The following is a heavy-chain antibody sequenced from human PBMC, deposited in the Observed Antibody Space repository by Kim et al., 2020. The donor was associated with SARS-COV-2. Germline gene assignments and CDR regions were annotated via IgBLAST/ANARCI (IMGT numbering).Heavy chain of an antibody. J-gene: IGHJ4*02. CDR1: GFTFSSYG. CDR3: AKDRLPTYGHHCDY. CDR2: ISYDGSNK. D-gene: IGHD2-21*02. Sequence: GGSLRLSCAASGFTFSSYGMHWVRQAPGKGLEWVAVISYDGSNKYYADSVKGRFTISRDNSKNTLYLQMNSLRAEDTAVYYCAKDRLPTYGHHCDYWGQGTLVTVYS. V-gene: IGHV3-30*18.